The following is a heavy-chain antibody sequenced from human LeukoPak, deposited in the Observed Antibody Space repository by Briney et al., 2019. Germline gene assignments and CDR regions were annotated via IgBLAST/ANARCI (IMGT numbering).Heavy chain of an antibody. J-gene: IGHJ6*02. Sequence: GGSLRLSCAASGFSFSSHGMHWVRQAPGKGLEWVALIWYDGSNKYYADSVKGRFTISRDNSKNTLYLQMNSLRAEDTAVYYCARKGPLISGYYYGMDVWGQGTTVTVYS. V-gene: IGHV3-33*01. CDR3: ARKGPLISGYYYGMDV. CDR2: IWYDGSNK. D-gene: IGHD3-10*01. CDR1: GFSFSSHG.